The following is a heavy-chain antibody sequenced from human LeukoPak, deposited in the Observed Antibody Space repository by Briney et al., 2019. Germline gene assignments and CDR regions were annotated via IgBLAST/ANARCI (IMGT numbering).Heavy chain of an antibody. V-gene: IGHV3-48*03. CDR2: ISSSGSTI. J-gene: IGHJ4*02. CDR3: AKGVSSWYPPHFDY. CDR1: GFTFSSYE. D-gene: IGHD6-13*01. Sequence: GGSLRLSCAASGFTFSSYEMNWVRQAPGKGLEWVSYISSSGSTIYYADSVKGRFTISRDNAKNSLYLQMNSLRAEDTAVYYCAKGVSSWYPPHFDYWGQGTLITVSS.